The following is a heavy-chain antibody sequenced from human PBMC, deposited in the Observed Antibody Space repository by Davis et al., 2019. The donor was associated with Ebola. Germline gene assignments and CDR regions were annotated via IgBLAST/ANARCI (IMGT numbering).Heavy chain of an antibody. Sequence: GESLKISCVASDFTFNTYNMNWVRQAPGKGLEWLSYIGTSGESKYYADSVKGRFIISRDKAETSVYLQMNSLRDEDMAVYYCARDPYGDYDQADYWGQGTLVTVSS. V-gene: IGHV3-48*02. J-gene: IGHJ4*02. CDR1: DFTFNTYN. CDR2: IGTSGESK. D-gene: IGHD4-17*01. CDR3: ARDPYGDYDQADY.